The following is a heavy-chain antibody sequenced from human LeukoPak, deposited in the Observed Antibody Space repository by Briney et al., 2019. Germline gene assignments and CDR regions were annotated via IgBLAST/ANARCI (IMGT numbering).Heavy chain of an antibody. J-gene: IGHJ4*02. CDR2: IAYDGKTT. Sequence: SGGSLRLSCAASGFTFSTYGTHWVRQAPGKGLEWVAVIAYDGKTTYYADSVKGRFTISRDNSKNTLYLQMNSLRAEDTAVYYCAKDMERGGLLKRRGYFDYWGQGTLVTVSS. V-gene: IGHV3-30*18. CDR3: AKDMERGGLLKRRGYFDY. D-gene: IGHD1-1*01. CDR1: GFTFSTYG.